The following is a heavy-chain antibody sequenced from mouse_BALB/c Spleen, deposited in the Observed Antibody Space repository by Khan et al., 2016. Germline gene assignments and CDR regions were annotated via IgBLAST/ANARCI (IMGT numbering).Heavy chain of an antibody. D-gene: IGHD2-3*01. V-gene: IGHV11-2*02. CDR2: INSDGSAI. CDR3: MRYDGYYWYFDV. J-gene: IGHJ1*01. CDR1: GFTFSGFW. Sequence: EVQLLETGGGLVQPGGSRGLSCEGSGFTFSGFWMSWVRQTPGKTLEWIGDINSDGSAINYAPSIKDRFTIFRDNAKGTLYLQMSNVRSEDTATYFCMRYDGYYWYFDVWGGGTAVTVSS.